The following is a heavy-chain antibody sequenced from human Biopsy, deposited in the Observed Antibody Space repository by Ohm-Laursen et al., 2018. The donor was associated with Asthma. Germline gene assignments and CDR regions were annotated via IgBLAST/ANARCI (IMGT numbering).Heavy chain of an antibody. Sequence: SLRLSCTASGFSFSEFVTHWVRQAPGKGLEWVAVISYDGSTKYYADSVKGRFTISRDNSKNTLDLQMNSLREEDTAVYYCVRDGTDDAFDIWGQGTVVSVSS. CDR1: GFSFSEFV. V-gene: IGHV3-30*03. D-gene: IGHD1-1*01. J-gene: IGHJ3*02. CDR2: ISYDGSTK. CDR3: VRDGTDDAFDI.